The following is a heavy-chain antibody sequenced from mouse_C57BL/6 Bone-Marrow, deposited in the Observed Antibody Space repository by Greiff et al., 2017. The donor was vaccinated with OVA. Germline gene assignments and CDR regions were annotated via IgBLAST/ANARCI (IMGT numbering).Heavy chain of an antibody. J-gene: IGHJ3*01. Sequence: VQLQQPGAELVKPGASVKLSCKASGYTFTSYWMHWVKQRPGQGLEWIGMIHPNSGSTNYNEKFKSKATLTVDKYSSTAYMKLSSLTSEDSAVYYCARSYYSNYGVAWFAYWGQGTLVTVSA. D-gene: IGHD2-5*01. V-gene: IGHV1-64*01. CDR3: ARSYYSNYGVAWFAY. CDR2: IHPNSGST. CDR1: GYTFTSYW.